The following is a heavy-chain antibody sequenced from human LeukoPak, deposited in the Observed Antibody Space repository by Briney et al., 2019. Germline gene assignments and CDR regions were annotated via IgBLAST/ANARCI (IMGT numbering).Heavy chain of an antibody. CDR1: GGSISSSY. J-gene: IGHJ6*02. Sequence: SETLSLTCTVSGGSISSSYWSWIRQPPGKGLEWIGYIYYSGSTNYNPSLKSRVTISVDTSKNQFSLKLSSVTAADTAVYYCARDLGWLQSFYYGMDVWGQGTTVTVSS. D-gene: IGHD5-24*01. V-gene: IGHV4-59*01. CDR2: IYYSGST. CDR3: ARDLGWLQSFYYGMDV.